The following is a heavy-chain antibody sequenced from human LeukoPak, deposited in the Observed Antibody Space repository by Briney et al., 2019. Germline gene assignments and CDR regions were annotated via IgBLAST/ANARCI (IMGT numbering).Heavy chain of an antibody. J-gene: IGHJ4*02. V-gene: IGHV1-8*01. CDR1: GYTFTSYD. CDR2: MNPNSGNT. D-gene: IGHD6-13*01. Sequence: ASVNVSCKACGYTFTSYDIKWLRQAPGQGLEWMGWMNPNSGNTGYAQKFQGRVTMTRNTSISTAYMELSSLRSEDTAVYYCARAVAGEIDYWGQGTLVTVSS. CDR3: ARAVAGEIDY.